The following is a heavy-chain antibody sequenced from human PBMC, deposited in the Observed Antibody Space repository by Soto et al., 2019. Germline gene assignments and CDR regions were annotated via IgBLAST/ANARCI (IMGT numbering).Heavy chain of an antibody. CDR2: INQDGSEK. V-gene: IGHV3-7*03. J-gene: IGHJ4*02. CDR3: ARDRYILY. Sequence: EVQMVGSGGGLVQPGGSLRLSCAASGFTFSNYWMSWVRQAPGKGLEWVANINQDGSEKYYVDSVKGRFTISRDNAKNSLYLQMNSLRADDTAVYYCARDRYILYWGQGTVVTVSS. CDR1: GFTFSNYW. D-gene: IGHD1-26*01.